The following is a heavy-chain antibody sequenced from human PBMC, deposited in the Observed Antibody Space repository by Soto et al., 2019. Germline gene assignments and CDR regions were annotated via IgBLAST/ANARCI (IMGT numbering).Heavy chain of an antibody. D-gene: IGHD2-8*02. J-gene: IGHJ6*02. Sequence: QVQLVQSGAEVKKPGASVKVSCKASGYTFTSYAMHWVRQAPGQRLEWMGWINAGNGNTKYATTFQGRVTVTRDTPASTACIDVSSARSEDSAVYYCAGDLVMAVWGQGTTVSVS. V-gene: IGHV1-3*01. CDR1: GYTFTSYA. CDR2: INAGNGNT. CDR3: AGDLVMAV.